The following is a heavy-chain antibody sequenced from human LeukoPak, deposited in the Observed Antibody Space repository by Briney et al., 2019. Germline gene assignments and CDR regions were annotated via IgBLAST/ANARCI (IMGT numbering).Heavy chain of an antibody. V-gene: IGHV3-11*01. CDR3: ARSVAARRFDP. Sequence: GGSLRLSCAASGFTFSDYYMSWIRQAPGKGLEWASYISSSGSTIYYADSVKGRFTTSRDNAKNSLYLQMNSLRAEDTAVYYCARSVAARRFDPWGQGTLVTVSS. CDR1: GFTFSDYY. D-gene: IGHD6-6*01. CDR2: ISSSGSTI. J-gene: IGHJ5*02.